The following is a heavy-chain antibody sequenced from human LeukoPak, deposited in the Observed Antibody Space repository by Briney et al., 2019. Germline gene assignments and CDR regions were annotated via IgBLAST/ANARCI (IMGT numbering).Heavy chain of an antibody. V-gene: IGHV1-18*01. J-gene: IGHJ4*02. CDR3: ARDLRRGLYSGYDPAGY. Sequence: GASVKVSCKASGYTFTSYGISWVRQAPGQGLEWLGWISAYNGNTNYAQKLQGRVTMTTDTSTSTAYMELRSLRSDDTAVYYCARDLRRGLYSGYDPAGYWGQGTLVTVSS. D-gene: IGHD5-12*01. CDR1: GYTFTSYG. CDR2: ISAYNGNT.